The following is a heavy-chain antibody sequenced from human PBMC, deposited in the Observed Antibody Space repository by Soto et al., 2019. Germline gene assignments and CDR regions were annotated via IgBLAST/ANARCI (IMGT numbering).Heavy chain of an antibody. Sequence: EVQLLESGGGLVQPGGSLRLSCAASGFSFSSYAMSWVRQAPGKGLEWVSGISGSGGTTYYADSVKGRFTISRDNSKNTAYLQMNSLRAEDTAVYYCAKDRHFCSGGNCYSGDAFDIWGQGTMVTVSS. V-gene: IGHV3-23*01. CDR3: AKDRHFCSGGNCYSGDAFDI. CDR2: ISGSGGTT. CDR1: GFSFSSYA. J-gene: IGHJ3*02. D-gene: IGHD2-15*01.